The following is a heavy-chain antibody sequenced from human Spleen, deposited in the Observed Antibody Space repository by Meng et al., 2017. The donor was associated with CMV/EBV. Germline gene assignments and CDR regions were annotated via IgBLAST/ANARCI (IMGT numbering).Heavy chain of an antibody. CDR2: INHSGST. V-gene: IGHV4-34*01. D-gene: IGHD3-16*01. Sequence: QIELRQWRAVLFTPSETLSLTCAVDGVYFSCYYWSWIRKPPGKGLEWIGEINHSGSTNYNPSLKSRVTISVDTSKNQFSLKLRSVTAADTAVYFCAREGYYDNTAFDPWGQGTLVTVSS. CDR3: AREGYYDNTAFDP. J-gene: IGHJ5*02. CDR1: GVYFSCYY.